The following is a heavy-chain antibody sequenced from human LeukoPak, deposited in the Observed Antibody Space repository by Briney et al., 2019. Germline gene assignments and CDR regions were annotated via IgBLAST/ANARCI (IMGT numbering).Heavy chain of an antibody. J-gene: IGHJ4*02. V-gene: IGHV3-23*01. D-gene: IGHD5-24*01. CDR3: AKDPSGMATRSPDFDY. CDR1: GFTFSSYA. CDR2: ISGSGGST. Sequence: PGGSLRLSCAASGFTFSSYAMSWVRQAPGKGLEWASAISGSGGSTYYADSVKGRFTISRDNSKNTLYLQMNSLRAEDTAVYYCAKDPSGMATRSPDFDYWGQGTLVTVSS.